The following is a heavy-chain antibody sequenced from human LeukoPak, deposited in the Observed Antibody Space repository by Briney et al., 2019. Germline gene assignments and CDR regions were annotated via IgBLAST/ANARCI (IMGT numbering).Heavy chain of an antibody. CDR3: ASIAAARYYMDV. J-gene: IGHJ6*03. CDR1: GYTFTSYG. D-gene: IGHD6-13*01. Sequence: ASVKVSCXASGYTFTSYGISWVRQAPGQGLEWMGWISAYNGNTNYAQKLQGRVTMTTDTSTSTAYMELRSLRSDDTAVYYCASIAAARYYMDVWGKGTTVTVSS. CDR2: ISAYNGNT. V-gene: IGHV1-18*01.